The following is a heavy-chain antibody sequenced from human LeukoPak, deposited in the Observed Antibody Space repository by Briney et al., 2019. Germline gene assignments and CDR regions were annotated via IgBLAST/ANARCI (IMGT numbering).Heavy chain of an antibody. V-gene: IGHV4-34*01. CDR3: ARGVKRTHYGDYVVGWFDP. Sequence: SETLSLTCAVYGGSFSGYYWSWIRQPPGKGLEWIGEINHSGSTNYNPSLKSRVTISVDTSKNQFSLKLSSVTAADTAVYYCARGVKRTHYGDYVVGWFDPWGQGTLVAVSS. J-gene: IGHJ5*02. CDR1: GGSFSGYY. CDR2: INHSGST. D-gene: IGHD4-17*01.